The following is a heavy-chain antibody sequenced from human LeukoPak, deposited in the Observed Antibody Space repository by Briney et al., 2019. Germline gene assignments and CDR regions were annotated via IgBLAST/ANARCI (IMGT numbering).Heavy chain of an antibody. D-gene: IGHD5-24*01. J-gene: IGHJ3*02. Sequence: GGSLRLSCAASGFTFSSYWMSWVRQAPGKGLGWVANIKQDGSEKYYVDSVRGRFTISRDNAKNSLYLQMNSLRAEDTAVYYCARPLRDGYNFDAFDIWGQGTMVTVSS. CDR3: ARPLRDGYNFDAFDI. V-gene: IGHV3-7*05. CDR1: GFTFSSYW. CDR2: IKQDGSEK.